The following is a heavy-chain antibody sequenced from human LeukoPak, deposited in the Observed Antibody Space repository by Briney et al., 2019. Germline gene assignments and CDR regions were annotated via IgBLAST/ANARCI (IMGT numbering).Heavy chain of an antibody. Sequence: SVKVSCKASGFAFTSSAVQWVRQARGQRLEWIGWIVVGSGNTNYAQKSQERVTITRDMSTSTAYMELSSLRSEDTAVYYCAAESPAGSYSGSPWGQGTLVTVSS. J-gene: IGHJ5*02. CDR1: GFAFTSSA. CDR2: IVVGSGNT. D-gene: IGHD1-26*01. V-gene: IGHV1-58*01. CDR3: AAESPAGSYSGSP.